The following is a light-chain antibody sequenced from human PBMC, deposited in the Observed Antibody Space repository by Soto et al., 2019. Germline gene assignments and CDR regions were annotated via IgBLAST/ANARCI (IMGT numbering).Light chain of an antibody. J-gene: IGLJ2*01. CDR2: GND. CDR1: TSYIGSNV. V-gene: IGLV1-44*01. Sequence: QSVLTQPPSASGTPGQRVTISCSDSTSYIGSNVINRYQQLPGTAPKLLIWGNDQRPSGVPDRISGSKSGTSASLAISGLQSEDEGDYYCAAWGDSLSGVVFGGGTKLTVL. CDR3: AAWGDSLSGVV.